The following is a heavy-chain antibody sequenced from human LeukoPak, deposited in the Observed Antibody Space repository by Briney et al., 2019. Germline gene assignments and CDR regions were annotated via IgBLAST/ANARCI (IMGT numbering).Heavy chain of an antibody. D-gene: IGHD5-18*01. V-gene: IGHV1-69*13. CDR1: GGTFSSYA. J-gene: IGHJ4*02. CDR2: IIPIFGTA. CDR3: ARKVGGYSYGHAFDY. Sequence: SVKVSCKASGGTFSSYAISWVRQAPGQGLEWMGGIIPIFGTANYAQKFQGRVTITADESTSTAYMELSSLRSEDTAVYYCARKVGGYSYGHAFDYWGQGTLVTVSS.